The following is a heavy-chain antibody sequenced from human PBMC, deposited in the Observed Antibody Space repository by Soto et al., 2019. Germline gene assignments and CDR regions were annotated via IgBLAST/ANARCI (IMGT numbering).Heavy chain of an antibody. J-gene: IGHJ6*02. CDR1: GFTFANYA. Sequence: EVQLVESGGGLVQPGRSLRLSCTASGFTFANYAMHWVRQTPGKGLEWVSGISWNSRSIDYADSVKGRFTISRDNAKNSLYLQMNSLRAEDTSLYDCTKDMYSSSEDGMDVWGQGTTVTVSS. D-gene: IGHD6-13*01. CDR3: TKDMYSSSEDGMDV. V-gene: IGHV3-9*01. CDR2: ISWNSRSI.